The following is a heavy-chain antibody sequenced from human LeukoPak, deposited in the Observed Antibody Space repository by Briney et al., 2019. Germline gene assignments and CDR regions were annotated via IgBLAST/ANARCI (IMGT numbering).Heavy chain of an antibody. Sequence: ASVKASCKASGYTFTSYYMHWVRQAPGQGLEWMGIINPSGGSTSYAQKFQGRVTMTRDTSTSTVYMELSSLRSEDTAVYYCARITGTTGDDYWGQGTLVTVSS. D-gene: IGHD1-7*01. J-gene: IGHJ4*02. CDR2: INPSGGST. CDR1: GYTFTSYY. V-gene: IGHV1-46*01. CDR3: ARITGTTGDDY.